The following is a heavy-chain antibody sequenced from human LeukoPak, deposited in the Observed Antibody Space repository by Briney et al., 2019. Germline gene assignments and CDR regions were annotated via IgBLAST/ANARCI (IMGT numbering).Heavy chain of an antibody. CDR1: GGTFSSYA. J-gene: IGHJ4*02. Sequence: SVKVSCKASGGTFSSYAISWVRQAPGQGLEWMGGIIPIFGTANYAQKFQGRVTITTDESTSTAYMELSSLRSEDTAVYYRAREWEPEVGYFDYWGQGTLVTVSS. CDR3: AREWEPEVGYFDY. V-gene: IGHV1-69*05. CDR2: IIPIFGTA. D-gene: IGHD1-26*01.